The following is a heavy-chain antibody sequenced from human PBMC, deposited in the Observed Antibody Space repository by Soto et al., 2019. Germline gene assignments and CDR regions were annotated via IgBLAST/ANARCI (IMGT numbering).Heavy chain of an antibody. D-gene: IGHD3-22*01. CDR3: ARHNYYDSSGSDAFDI. Sequence: ASVKVSCKTSGYTFTSFGISWVRQAPGQGLEWMGWISAYNSNTNYAQKLQGRVTMTTDTSTSTAYMELRSLRSDDTAVYYCARHNYYDSSGSDAFDIWGQGTMVTVS. J-gene: IGHJ3*02. V-gene: IGHV1-18*01. CDR1: GYTFTSFG. CDR2: ISAYNSNT.